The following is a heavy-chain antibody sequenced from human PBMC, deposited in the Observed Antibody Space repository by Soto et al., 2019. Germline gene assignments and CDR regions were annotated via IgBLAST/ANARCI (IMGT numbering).Heavy chain of an antibody. CDR1: GFSLSDYW. Sequence: EVQLVESGGGLVQPGGSLRLSCAASGFSLSDYWMSWVRQAPGKGLEWVANIRQDGSEKYYVDSVKGRFTISRDNAKNSLFLHMDSLRAEDTAMYFWAVETTVTISWGQGTLVTVSS. J-gene: IGHJ5*02. V-gene: IGHV3-7*01. CDR3: AVETTVTIS. CDR2: IRQDGSEK. D-gene: IGHD4-17*01.